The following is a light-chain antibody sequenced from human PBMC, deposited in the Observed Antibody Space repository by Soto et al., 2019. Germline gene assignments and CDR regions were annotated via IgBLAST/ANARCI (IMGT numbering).Light chain of an antibody. CDR3: QQYNNWPPWT. J-gene: IGKJ5*01. V-gene: IGKV3-15*01. Sequence: EIVLTQSPGTLSLSPGERATLNCRASQSISTSSLAWYRQKPGQAPRLLIYGASTRATGIPARFSGSGSGTEFTLTISSLQSEDFAVYYCQQYNNWPPWTFGQGTRLEIK. CDR2: GAS. CDR1: QSISTS.